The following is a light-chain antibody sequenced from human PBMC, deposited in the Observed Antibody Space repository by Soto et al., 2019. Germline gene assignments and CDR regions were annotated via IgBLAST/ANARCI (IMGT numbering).Light chain of an antibody. V-gene: IGLV2-23*02. CDR1: SSDVGNYNL. Sequence: QSVLTQPASVSGSPGQSITISCTGTSSDVGNYNLVSWYQQYPGKAPKLMIYEVTKRPSGVSNRFSGSKSGNTASLTISGLQAEDEADYFCCSYAAINTVVFGGGTKLTVL. CDR3: CSYAAINTVV. J-gene: IGLJ3*02. CDR2: EVT.